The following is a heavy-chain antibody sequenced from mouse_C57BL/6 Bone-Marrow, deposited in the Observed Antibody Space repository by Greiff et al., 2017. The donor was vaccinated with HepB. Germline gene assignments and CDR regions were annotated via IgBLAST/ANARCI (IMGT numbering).Heavy chain of an antibody. D-gene: IGHD1-1*01. J-gene: IGHJ3*01. Sequence: EVNVVESGGGLVQPGGSLSLSCAASGFTFTDYYMSWVRQPPGKALEWLGFIRNKANGYTTEYSASVKGRFTISRDNSQSILYLQMNALRAEDSATYYCARSTTEFAYWGQGTLVTVSA. V-gene: IGHV7-3*01. CDR3: ARSTTEFAY. CDR2: IRNKANGYTT. CDR1: GFTFTDYY.